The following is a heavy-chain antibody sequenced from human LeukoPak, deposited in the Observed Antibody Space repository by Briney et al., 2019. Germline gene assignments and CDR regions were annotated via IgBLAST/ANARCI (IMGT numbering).Heavy chain of an antibody. CDR2: IYYSGST. CDR1: GGSISSSSYY. CDR3: ARDMSIAARAFDY. Sequence: SETLSLTCTVSGGSISSSSYYWGWIRQPPGKGLEWIGSIYYSGSTYYNPSLKSRVTISVDTSKNQFSLKLSSVTAADTAVYYCARDMSIAARAFDYWGQGTLVTVSS. D-gene: IGHD6-6*01. V-gene: IGHV4-39*07. J-gene: IGHJ4*02.